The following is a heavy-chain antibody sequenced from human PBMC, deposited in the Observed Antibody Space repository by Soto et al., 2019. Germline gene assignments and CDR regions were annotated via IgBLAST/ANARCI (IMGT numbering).Heavy chain of an antibody. V-gene: IGHV3-9*01. J-gene: IGHJ3*02. CDR1: GFTFDDYA. D-gene: IGHD3-3*01. CDR2: ISWNSGSI. CDR3: AKGLLNYDFWSGYYRAFDI. Sequence: GGSLRLSCAASGFTFDDYAMHWVRQAPGKGLEWVSGISWNSGSIGYADSVKGRFTISRDNAKNSLYLQMNSLRAEDTALYYYAKGLLNYDFWSGYYRAFDIWGQGTMVTVSS.